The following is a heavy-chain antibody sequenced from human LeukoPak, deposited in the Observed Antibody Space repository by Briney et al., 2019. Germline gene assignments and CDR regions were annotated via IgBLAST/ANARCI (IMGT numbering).Heavy chain of an antibody. CDR3: ASRSPYSGYDLFDY. J-gene: IGHJ4*02. D-gene: IGHD5-12*01. Sequence: SVKVSCKASGGTFSNYAISWVRQAPGQGLEWMGGIIPLFGTANYAQKFQGRVTITADRSTSTAYMELGSLRSEDTAVYYCASRSPYSGYDLFDYWGQGTLVTVSS. V-gene: IGHV1-69*06. CDR2: IIPLFGTA. CDR1: GGTFSNYA.